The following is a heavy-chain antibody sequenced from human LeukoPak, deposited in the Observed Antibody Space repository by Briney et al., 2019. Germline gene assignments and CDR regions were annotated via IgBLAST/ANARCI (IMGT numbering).Heavy chain of an antibody. CDR1: GFTFSSYA. J-gene: IGHJ6*02. D-gene: IGHD2-15*01. Sequence: GGSLRLSCAASGFTFSSYAMHWVRQAPGKGLEWVAVISYDGSNKYYADSVKGRFTISSDSSKNTLYLQMNSLRAEDTAVYYCARAARYCSGCSCYSYYYYYGMDVWGQGTTVTVSS. CDR2: ISYDGSNK. V-gene: IGHV3-30-3*01. CDR3: ARAARYCSGCSCYSYYYYYGMDV.